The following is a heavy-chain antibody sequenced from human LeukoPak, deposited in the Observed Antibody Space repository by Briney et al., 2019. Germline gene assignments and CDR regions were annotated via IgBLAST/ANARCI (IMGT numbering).Heavy chain of an antibody. Sequence: GSSLRLSCAASGFTFSSFAMHWVRQAPGKGLEWVAVISYDGSNKYYADSVKGRFTISRDNSKNTLYLQMNSLRAEDTAVYYCARTPGIAAAGRRFDYWGQGTLVTVSS. CDR3: ARTPGIAAAGRRFDY. CDR2: ISYDGSNK. CDR1: GFTFSSFA. D-gene: IGHD6-13*01. V-gene: IGHV3-30*04. J-gene: IGHJ4*02.